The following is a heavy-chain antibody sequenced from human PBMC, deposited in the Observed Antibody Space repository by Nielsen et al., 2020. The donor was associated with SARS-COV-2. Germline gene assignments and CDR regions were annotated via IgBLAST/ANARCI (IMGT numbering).Heavy chain of an antibody. J-gene: IGHJ5*02. Sequence: GESLKISCKGSGYTFSNSWITWVRQIPGKGLDWMGTIDPSDSYTKYSPSLQGQVTISADKSINTAYLQWSSLKSSDTAMYYCARATYCSSNNCYVGFDPWGQGTLVTVSS. CDR1: GYTFSNSW. D-gene: IGHD2-2*01. CDR3: ARATYCSSNNCYVGFDP. CDR2: IDPSDSYT. V-gene: IGHV5-10-1*04.